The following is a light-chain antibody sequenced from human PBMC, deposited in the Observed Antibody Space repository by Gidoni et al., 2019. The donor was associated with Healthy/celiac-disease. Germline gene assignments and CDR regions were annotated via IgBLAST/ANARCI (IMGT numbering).Light chain of an antibody. CDR3: QQYGSSPFT. J-gene: IGKJ4*01. CDR2: CAS. Sequence: EIVLTQSPGTLSLSPGERATLSYRASQSVSSSYLAWYQQKPGQAPRLLIYCASSRASGIPDRFSGSGSGTDFTLTISRLEPEDVAVYYCQQYGSSPFTFXGXTKVEIK. V-gene: IGKV3-20*01. CDR1: QSVSSSY.